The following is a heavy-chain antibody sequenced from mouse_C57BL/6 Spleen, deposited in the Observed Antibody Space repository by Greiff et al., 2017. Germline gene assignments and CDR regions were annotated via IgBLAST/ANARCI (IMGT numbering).Heavy chain of an antibody. CDR3: ARWGYYGSSPYYFDY. D-gene: IGHD1-1*01. CDR1: GYTFTSYW. V-gene: IGHV1-64*01. Sequence: QVQLQQPGAELVKPGASVKLSCKASGYTFTSYWMHWVKQRPGQGLEWIGMIHPNSGSTNYNEKFKSKATLTVDKSSRTAYMQLSSLTSEDSAVYYCARWGYYGSSPYYFDYWGQGTTLTVSS. CDR2: IHPNSGST. J-gene: IGHJ2*01.